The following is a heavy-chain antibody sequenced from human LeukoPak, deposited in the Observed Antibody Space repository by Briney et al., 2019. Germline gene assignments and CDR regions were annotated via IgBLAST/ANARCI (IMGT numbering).Heavy chain of an antibody. Sequence: GPLRLSCAASGFTFSSYSMNWVRQAPGKRLEWVSSISSSSSYIYYADSVKGRFTISRDNAKNSLYLQMNSLRAEDTAVYYCARDHRNGAYWGQGTLVTVSS. V-gene: IGHV3-21*01. CDR3: ARDHRNGAY. CDR2: ISSSSSYI. J-gene: IGHJ4*02. D-gene: IGHD3-10*01. CDR1: GFTFSSYS.